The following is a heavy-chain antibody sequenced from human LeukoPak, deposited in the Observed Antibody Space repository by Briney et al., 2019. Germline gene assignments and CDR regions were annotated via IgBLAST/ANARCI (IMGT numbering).Heavy chain of an antibody. CDR1: GVSFSGYY. Sequence: SETLSLTCAVYGVSFSGYYWSWIRQPPGKGLEWIGEINHSGSTNYNPSLKSRVTISVDTSKNQFSLKLSSVTAADTAVYYCARRLTQYDCFDRWGQGILVTVSS. CDR3: ARRLTQYDCFDR. V-gene: IGHV4-34*01. D-gene: IGHD2-2*01. CDR2: INHSGST. J-gene: IGHJ5*02.